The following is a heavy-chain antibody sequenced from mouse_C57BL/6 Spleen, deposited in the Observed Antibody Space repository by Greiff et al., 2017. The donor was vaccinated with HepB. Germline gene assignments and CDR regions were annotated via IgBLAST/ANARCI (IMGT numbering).Heavy chain of an antibody. CDR3: ARGDYYGSSTYYFDY. J-gene: IGHJ2*01. Sequence: QVQLKESGAELARPGASVKLSCKASGYTFTSYGISWVKQRTGQGLEWIGEIYPRSGNTYYNEKFKGKATLTADKSSSTAYMELRSLTSEDSAVYFCARGDYYGSSTYYFDYWGQGTTLTVSS. CDR1: GYTFTSYG. CDR2: IYPRSGNT. V-gene: IGHV1-81*01. D-gene: IGHD1-1*01.